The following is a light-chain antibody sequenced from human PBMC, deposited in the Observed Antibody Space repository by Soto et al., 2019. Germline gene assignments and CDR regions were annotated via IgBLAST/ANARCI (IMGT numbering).Light chain of an antibody. J-gene: IGLJ2*01. Sequence: QSALTQPPSVSGAPGQRVTISCTGSTSNIGADYDVHWYQHLPGTAPKVLIYGNTNRPSGVPDRFSGSKSGTSASLAITGLQAEDEADYYCQSYDSSLSGVVFGGGTKLTVL. CDR3: QSYDSSLSGVV. CDR1: TSNIGADYD. CDR2: GNT. V-gene: IGLV1-40*01.